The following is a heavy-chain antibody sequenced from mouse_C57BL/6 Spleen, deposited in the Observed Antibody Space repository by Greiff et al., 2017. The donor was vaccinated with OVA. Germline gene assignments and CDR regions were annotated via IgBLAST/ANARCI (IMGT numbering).Heavy chain of an antibody. CDR2: INPNNGGT. V-gene: IGHV1-26*01. D-gene: IGHD1-1*01. CDR3: ARGIPYYYGSSLDY. CDR1: GYTFTDYY. Sequence: EVQLQQSGPELVKPGASVKISCKASGYTFTDYYMNWVKQSHGKSLEWIGDINPNNGGTSYNQKFKGKATLTVDKSSSTAYMELRGLTSEDSAVYYCARGIPYYYGSSLDYWGQGTTLTVSS. J-gene: IGHJ2*01.